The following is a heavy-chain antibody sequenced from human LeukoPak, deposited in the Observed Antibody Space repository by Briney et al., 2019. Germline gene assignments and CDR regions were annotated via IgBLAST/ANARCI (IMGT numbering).Heavy chain of an antibody. V-gene: IGHV3-13*01. J-gene: IGHJ4*02. D-gene: IGHD1-26*01. Sequence: GGSLRLSCAASGFTFSSYDLHWVRHPTGKGLEWVSGIGPAGDTYYPGSVKGRFTISRDNDKNSLYLQMNSLRAGDTAVYYCARGRTYYEEFDYWGQGALVTVSS. CDR3: ARGRTYYEEFDY. CDR1: GFTFSSYD. CDR2: IGPAGDT.